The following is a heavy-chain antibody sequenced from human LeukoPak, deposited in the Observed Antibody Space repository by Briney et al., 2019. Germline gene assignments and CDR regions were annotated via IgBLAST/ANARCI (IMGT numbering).Heavy chain of an antibody. V-gene: IGHV4-34*01. D-gene: IGHD3-10*01. Sequence: KPSETLSLTCAVYGGSLSNYYWSWIRQPPGKGQEWIGEINHSGSTKFNPSLKSRVTILVDMSRSQFSLQLNSVTAADTAVYYCARGPASGSDFAWFDPWGQGTLVTVSS. CDR1: GGSLSNYY. CDR2: INHSGST. CDR3: ARGPASGSDFAWFDP. J-gene: IGHJ5*02.